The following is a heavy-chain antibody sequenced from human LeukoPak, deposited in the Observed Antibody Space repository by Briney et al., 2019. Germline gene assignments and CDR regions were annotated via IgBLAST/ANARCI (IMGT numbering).Heavy chain of an antibody. CDR3: ARVSNSGYDSFDY. CDR2: VNPNSGGT. D-gene: IGHD5-12*01. V-gene: IGHV1-2*02. CDR1: GYTFAGYY. Sequence: AASVKVSCKASGYTFAGYYMHWVRQAPGQGLEWMGWVNPNSGGTNYAQKFQGRVTMTRDTSISTAYMELSRLRSDDTAVYYCARVSNSGYDSFDYWGQGTLVTVSS. J-gene: IGHJ4*02.